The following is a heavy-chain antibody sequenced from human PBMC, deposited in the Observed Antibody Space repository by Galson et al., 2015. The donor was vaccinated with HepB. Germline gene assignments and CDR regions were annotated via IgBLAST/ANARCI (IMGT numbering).Heavy chain of an antibody. V-gene: IGHV3-48*01. Sequence: SLRLSCAASGFTFSSYSMNWVRQAPGKGLEWVSYISSSSSTIYYADSVKGRFTISRDNAKNSLYLQMNSLRAEDTAVYYCARVSYSSSWYYFDYWGQGTLVTVSS. CDR3: ARVSYSSSWYYFDY. CDR2: ISSSSSTI. CDR1: GFTFSSYS. D-gene: IGHD6-13*01. J-gene: IGHJ4*02.